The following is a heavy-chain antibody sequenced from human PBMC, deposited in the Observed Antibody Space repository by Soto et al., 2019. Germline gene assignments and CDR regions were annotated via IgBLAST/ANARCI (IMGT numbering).Heavy chain of an antibody. V-gene: IGHV1-18*01. CDR3: ARVYEHTYGDFTYGMEV. CDR2: ISAYNGNT. D-gene: IGHD4-17*01. J-gene: IGHJ6*02. Sequence: ASVKVSCKASGYTFTSYGISWVRQAPGQGLEWMGWISAYNGNTNYAQKLQGRVTMTTDTSTSTAYMELRSLRSDDTAVYYCARVYEHTYGDFTYGMEVWGQGTTVTVSS. CDR1: GYTFTSYG.